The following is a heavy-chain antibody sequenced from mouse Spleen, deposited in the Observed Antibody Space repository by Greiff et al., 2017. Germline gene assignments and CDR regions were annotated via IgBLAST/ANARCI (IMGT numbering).Heavy chain of an antibody. J-gene: IGHJ4*01. CDR1: GYAFSSYW. V-gene: IGHV1-80*01. CDR2: IYPGDGDT. CDR3: ARSHYYGYGYAMDY. D-gene: IGHD1-2*01. Sequence: SGAELVKPGASVKISCKASGYAFSSYWMNWVKQRPGKGLEWIGQIYPGDGDTNYNGKFKGKATLTADKSSSTAYMQLSSLTSEDSAVYFCARSHYYGYGYAMDYWGQGTSVTVSS.